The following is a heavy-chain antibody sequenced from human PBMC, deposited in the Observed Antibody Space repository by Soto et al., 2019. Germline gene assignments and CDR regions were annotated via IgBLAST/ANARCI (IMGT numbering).Heavy chain of an antibody. CDR2: IYPGDSDT. Sequence: GASLKISCKGSGYSFTSYWVGWVRQMPGKGLEWMGIIYPGDSDTRYSPFFQGQVTISADKSISTAYLQWSSLKAADTATYFCARQGFSTHYFYAADVWGQGTTVTVSS. CDR3: ARQGFSTHYFYAADV. CDR1: GYSFTSYW. J-gene: IGHJ6*02. D-gene: IGHD6-13*01. V-gene: IGHV5-51*01.